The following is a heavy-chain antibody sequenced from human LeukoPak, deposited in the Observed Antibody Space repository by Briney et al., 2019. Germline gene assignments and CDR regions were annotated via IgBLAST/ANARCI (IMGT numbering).Heavy chain of an antibody. CDR3: ARVSTIAPTYYFDY. J-gene: IGHJ4*02. Sequence: SETLSLTCTVSGGSVSSGSYYWSWIRQPPGKGLEWIGYIYYSGSTNYNPSLKSRVTISVDTSKNQFSLKLSSVTAADTAVYYCARVSTIAPTYYFDYWGQGTLVTVSS. V-gene: IGHV4-61*01. CDR1: GGSVSSGSYY. CDR2: IYYSGST. D-gene: IGHD6-13*01.